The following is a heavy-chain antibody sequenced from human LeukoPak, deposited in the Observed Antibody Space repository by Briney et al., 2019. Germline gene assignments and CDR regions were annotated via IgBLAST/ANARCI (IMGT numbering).Heavy chain of an antibody. Sequence: GGSLRLSCSASGFTFLSYAMHWVRQAPGKGLEYVSATSSDGGSTYYADSVKGRFTISRDNSKNTLYLQMNSLRAEDTAVYYCAKTDSTSYSPSDYWGQGTLVTVSS. CDR3: AKTDSTSYSPSDY. CDR2: TSSDGGST. D-gene: IGHD6-6*01. V-gene: IGHV3-64*04. J-gene: IGHJ4*02. CDR1: GFTFLSYA.